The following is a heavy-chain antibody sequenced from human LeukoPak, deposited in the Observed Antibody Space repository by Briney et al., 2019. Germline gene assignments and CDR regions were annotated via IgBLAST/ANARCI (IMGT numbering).Heavy chain of an antibody. D-gene: IGHD6-13*01. V-gene: IGHV4-59*01. CDR1: GGSISSYY. CDR3: ARGSKAAPGTFDY. Sequence: SETLSLTCTVSGGSISSYYWSWIRQPPGKGLEWIGYIYYTGSTDYNPSLKSRVAISVDTSKNQFSLKLSSVTAADTAVYSCARGSKAAPGTFDYWGQGTLVTVSS. CDR2: IYYTGST. J-gene: IGHJ4*02.